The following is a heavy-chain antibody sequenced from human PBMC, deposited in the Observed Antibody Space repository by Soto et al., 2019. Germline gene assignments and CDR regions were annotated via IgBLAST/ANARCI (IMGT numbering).Heavy chain of an antibody. J-gene: IGHJ6*02. CDR1: GGSINSYY. D-gene: IGHD3-10*01. V-gene: IGHV4-59*08. CDR2: VHHSWGS. CDR3: ARQGFGPLHGLVDV. Sequence: QVQLQESGPGLVKPSETMSLSCTVYGGSINSYYWSWFRQSPGKRMEWIGYVHHSWGSSYNPSLQSRVAISLDTSKSQFSLKVTSVTATDTAVYYCARQGFGPLHGLVDVWGQGTTVTVSS.